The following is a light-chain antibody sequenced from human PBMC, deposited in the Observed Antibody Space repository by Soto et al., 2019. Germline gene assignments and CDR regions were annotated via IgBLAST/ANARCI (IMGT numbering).Light chain of an antibody. CDR1: QSVSSNF. CDR3: QQYGTSPPT. Sequence: EIVLTQSPGTLSLSPGERATLSCKASQSVSSNFLAWYQRKPGQAPRLLIYGASYRATDIPHRFSGSGSGTDFTLTITRLEPEDLVVYYCQQYGTSPPTFGQGTKVEI. V-gene: IGKV3-20*01. J-gene: IGKJ1*01. CDR2: GAS.